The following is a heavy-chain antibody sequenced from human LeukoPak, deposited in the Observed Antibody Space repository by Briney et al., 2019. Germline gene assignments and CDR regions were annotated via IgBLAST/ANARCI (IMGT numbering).Heavy chain of an antibody. Sequence: SETLSLTCTVSGGSISSYYWSWIRQPAGKGLEWIGRIYTSGSTNYNPSLKSPVTMSVDTSKNQFSLKLSSVTAADTAVYYCARSAIFGIGYYYMDVWGKGTTVTVSS. CDR3: ARSAIFGIGYYYMDV. V-gene: IGHV4-4*07. J-gene: IGHJ6*03. D-gene: IGHD3-3*01. CDR2: IYTSGST. CDR1: GGSISSYY.